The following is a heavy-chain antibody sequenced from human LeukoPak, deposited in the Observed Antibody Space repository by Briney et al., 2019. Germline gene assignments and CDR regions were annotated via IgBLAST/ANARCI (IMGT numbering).Heavy chain of an antibody. D-gene: IGHD6-19*01. CDR1: VYTFTVDY. J-gene: IGHJ4*02. CDR2: INPNSGGT. CDR3: AKESEQWLGN. V-gene: IGHV1-2*02. Sequence: ASVKVSCKASVYTFTVDYMQWGRQAPGQGLEWMGWINPNSGGTNYAQKFQGRVIMTRDTSISTAYMELSRLRSDDTAVYYCAKESEQWLGNWGQGTLVTVSS.